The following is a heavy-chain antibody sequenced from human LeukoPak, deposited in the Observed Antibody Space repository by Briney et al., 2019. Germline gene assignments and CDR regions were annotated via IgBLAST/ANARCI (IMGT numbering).Heavy chain of an antibody. V-gene: IGHV1-18*01. D-gene: IGHD3-3*01. J-gene: IGHJ6*02. CDR2: ISAYNGNT. CDR3: ARDLRDRCYDPRVDYYGMDV. Sequence: ASVKVSCKASGYTFTSYGISWVRQAPGQGLEWMGWISAYNGNTNYAQKLQGRVTMTTDTSTSTAYMELRSLRSDDTAVYYCARDLRDRCYDPRVDYYGMDVWGQGTTVTVSS. CDR1: GYTFTSYG.